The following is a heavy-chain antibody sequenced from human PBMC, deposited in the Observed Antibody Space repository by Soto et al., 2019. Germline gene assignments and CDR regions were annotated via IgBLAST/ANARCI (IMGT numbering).Heavy chain of an antibody. J-gene: IGHJ4*02. CDR3: ARDRRVRGSDLLAGY. CDR1: GYTFTSYG. D-gene: IGHD3-10*01. Sequence: QVQLVQSGAEVKKPGASVKVSCKASGYTFTSYGISWVRQAPGQGLEWMGWISAYNGNTNYAQKLQGRVTMTTDTSTSTAYMELRSLRSDDTAVDYCARDRRVRGSDLLAGYWGQGTLVTVSS. V-gene: IGHV1-18*01. CDR2: ISAYNGNT.